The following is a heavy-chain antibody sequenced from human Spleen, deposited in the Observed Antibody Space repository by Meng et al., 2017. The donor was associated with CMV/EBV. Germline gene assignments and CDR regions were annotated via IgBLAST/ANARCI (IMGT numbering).Heavy chain of an antibody. CDR1: GYTFTSYY. J-gene: IGHJ5*02. V-gene: IGHV1-46*01. CDR2: INPSGGST. CDR3: AMISVGWYCFDP. Sequence: ASVKVSCKASGYTFTSYYMHWVRQAPGQGLEWMGIINPSGGSTSYAQKFQGRVTMTRDTSTSTVYMELSSLRSEDTAVYYCAMISVGWYCFDPWGQGALVTVSS. D-gene: IGHD6-19*01.